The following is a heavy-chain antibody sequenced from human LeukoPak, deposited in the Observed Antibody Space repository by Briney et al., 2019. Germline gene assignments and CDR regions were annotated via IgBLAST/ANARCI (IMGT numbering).Heavy chain of an antibody. D-gene: IGHD1-1*01. V-gene: IGHV1-2*02. CDR1: GYTFTGYY. Sequence: ASVKVSCKASGYTFTGYYMNWVRQAPGQGLEWMGWVNPHSGDTNYAQKFQGRVTMTRDTSISTAYMELSTLRSDDTALYYCARDLRGRQLERPIDYWGQGTLVTVSS. J-gene: IGHJ4*02. CDR2: VNPHSGDT. CDR3: ARDLRGRQLERPIDY.